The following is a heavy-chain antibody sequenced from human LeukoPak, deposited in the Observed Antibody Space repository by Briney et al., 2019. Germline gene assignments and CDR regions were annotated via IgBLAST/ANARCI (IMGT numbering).Heavy chain of an antibody. CDR3: AREERAAAAEGGFDY. J-gene: IGHJ4*02. V-gene: IGHV4-31*03. D-gene: IGHD6-13*01. Sequence: SQTLSLTCTVSGGSISSGGYYWSWIRQHPGKGPEWIGYIYYSGSTYYNPSLKSRVTISVDTSKNQFSLKLSSVTAADTAVYYCAREERAAAAEGGFDYWGQGTLVTVSS. CDR1: GGSISSGGYY. CDR2: IYYSGST.